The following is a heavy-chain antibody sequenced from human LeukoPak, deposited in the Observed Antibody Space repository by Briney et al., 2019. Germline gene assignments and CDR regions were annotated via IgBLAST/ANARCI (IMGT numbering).Heavy chain of an antibody. V-gene: IGHV4-4*07. CDR1: GGSITSCS. CDR3: ARQQLKTMASFDS. D-gene: IGHD4/OR15-4a*01. Sequence: SETLSLTCTVSGGSITSCSWSWIRLPAGKGLEWIGRINPSGGTDYNLSLKSRLTMSLDTSKKHFSLNLNSVTAADTAVYYCARQQLKTMASFDSWGQGTLVTVSS. J-gene: IGHJ4*02. CDR2: INPSGGT.